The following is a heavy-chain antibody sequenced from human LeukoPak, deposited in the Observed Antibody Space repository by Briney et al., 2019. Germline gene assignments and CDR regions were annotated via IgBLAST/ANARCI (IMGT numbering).Heavy chain of an antibody. CDR2: ISRSGSTK. CDR3: ARVLRYCSGGSCHSREYNWFDP. Sequence: GGSLRLSCAASGFTFSDYNMRWIRQAPGKGLEWVSSISRSGSTKYYADSVKGRFTISRDNAKNSLFLQMNSLRAEDTAVYYCARVLRYCSGGSCHSREYNWFDPWGQGTLVTVSS. D-gene: IGHD2-15*01. V-gene: IGHV3-11*01. CDR1: GFTFSDYN. J-gene: IGHJ5*02.